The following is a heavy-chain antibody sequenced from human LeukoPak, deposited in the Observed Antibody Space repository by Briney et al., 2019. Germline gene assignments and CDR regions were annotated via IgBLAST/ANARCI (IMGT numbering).Heavy chain of an antibody. CDR3: AKDPGASSTRPDY. J-gene: IGHJ4*02. D-gene: IGHD2-2*01. CDR2: ISYDGSNK. CDR1: GFTFSSYA. Sequence: GRSLRLSCAASGFTFSSYAMHWVRQAPGKGLEWVAVISYDGSNKYYADSVKGRFTISRDNSKNTLYLQMNSLRAEDAAVYYCAKDPGASSTRPDYWGQGTLVTVSS. V-gene: IGHV3-30*04.